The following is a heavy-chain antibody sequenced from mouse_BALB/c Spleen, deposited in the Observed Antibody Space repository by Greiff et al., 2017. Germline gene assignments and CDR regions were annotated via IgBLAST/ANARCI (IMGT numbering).Heavy chain of an antibody. CDR1: GFTFSSYG. CDR2: ISSGGSYT. CDR3: ARQITTATCFDY. V-gene: IGHV5-6*01. D-gene: IGHD1-2*01. J-gene: IGHJ2*01. Sequence: VQLKESGGDLVKPGGSLKLSCAASGFTFSSYGMSWVRQTPDKRLEWVATISSGGSYTYYPDSVKGRFTISRDNAKNTLYLQMSSLKSEDTAMYYCARQITTATCFDYWGQGTTLTVSS.